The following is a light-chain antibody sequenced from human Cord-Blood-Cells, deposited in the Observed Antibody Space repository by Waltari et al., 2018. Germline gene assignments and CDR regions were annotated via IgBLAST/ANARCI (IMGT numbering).Light chain of an antibody. Sequence: AIRMTQSPSPFSASTGDRVTITCRASQGISSYLAWYQQKPGRAPKLLIYAASTLQSGVPSRFSGSGSGTDFTLTISCLQSEDFATYYCQQYYSYPPTFGGGTKVEIK. CDR3: QQYYSYPPT. CDR1: QGISSY. CDR2: AAS. V-gene: IGKV1-8*01. J-gene: IGKJ4*01.